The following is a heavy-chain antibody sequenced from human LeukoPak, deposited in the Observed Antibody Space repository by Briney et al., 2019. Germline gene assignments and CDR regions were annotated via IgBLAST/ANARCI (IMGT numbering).Heavy chain of an antibody. CDR2: IIPIFGTA. Sequence: SVKVSCKASGGTFSSYAISWVRQAPGQGLEWMGRIIPIFGTANYAQKFQGRVTITTDESTSTAYMELSSLRSEDTAVYYCARAGGYYDSSEYYFDYWGQRTLVTVSS. J-gene: IGHJ4*02. CDR1: GGTFSSYA. V-gene: IGHV1-69*05. D-gene: IGHD3-22*01. CDR3: ARAGGYYDSSEYYFDY.